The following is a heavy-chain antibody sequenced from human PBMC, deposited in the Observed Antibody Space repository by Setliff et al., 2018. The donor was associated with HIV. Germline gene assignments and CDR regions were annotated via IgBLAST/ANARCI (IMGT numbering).Heavy chain of an antibody. J-gene: IGHJ4*02. CDR1: GFTFSSFA. CDR2: INASATSV. D-gene: IGHD1-26*01. V-gene: IGHV3-23*01. Sequence: PGGSLRLSCAASGFTFSSFAMTWVRQAPGKGLEWVSSINASATSVYNADSVKGRFTIPRDNSKNILYVQMNSLRVEDTAVYYCAKAGAVIIDQRLDYWGQGTLVTVSS. CDR3: AKAGAVIIDQRLDY.